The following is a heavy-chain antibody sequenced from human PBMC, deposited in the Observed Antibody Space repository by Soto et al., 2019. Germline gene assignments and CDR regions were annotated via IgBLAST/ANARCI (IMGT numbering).Heavy chain of an antibody. D-gene: IGHD6-19*01. V-gene: IGHV4-31*03. CDR3: ARMAPGIAVAGDFDY. CDR1: GGSISSGGYY. Sequence: SETLSLTCTVSGGSISSGGYYWSWIRQHPGKGLEWIGYIYYSGSTYYNPSLKSRVTISVDTSKNQFSLKLSSVTAADTAVYYCARMAPGIAVAGDFDYWGQGTLVTVSS. J-gene: IGHJ4*02. CDR2: IYYSGST.